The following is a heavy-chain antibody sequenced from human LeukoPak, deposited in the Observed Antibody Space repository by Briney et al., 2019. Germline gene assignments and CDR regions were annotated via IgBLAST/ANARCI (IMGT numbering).Heavy chain of an antibody. CDR3: ARGHSSSWYIPALAYRWFDP. CDR2: MKPNSGNT. J-gene: IGHJ5*02. D-gene: IGHD6-13*01. V-gene: IGHV1-8*01. Sequence: ASVKVSCKASGYTFTSYDINWVRQATGQGLEWMGWMKPNSGNTGYAQKFQGRVTMTRNTSISTAYMELSSLRSEDTAVYYCARGHSSSWYIPALAYRWFDPWGQGTLVTVSS. CDR1: GYTFTSYD.